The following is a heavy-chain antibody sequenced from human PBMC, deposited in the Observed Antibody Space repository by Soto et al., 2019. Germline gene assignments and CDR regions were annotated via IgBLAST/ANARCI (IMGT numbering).Heavy chain of an antibody. D-gene: IGHD5-12*01. CDR1: GFTFSSYA. Sequence: TGGSLRLSCAASGFTFSSYAMSWVRQAPGKGLEWVSAISGSGGSTYYADSVKGRFTISRDNAKNTLYLQMNSLRAEDTAVYYCARVEMATTALSYWGQGTLVTVSS. J-gene: IGHJ4*02. V-gene: IGHV3-23*01. CDR2: ISGSGGST. CDR3: ARVEMATTALSY.